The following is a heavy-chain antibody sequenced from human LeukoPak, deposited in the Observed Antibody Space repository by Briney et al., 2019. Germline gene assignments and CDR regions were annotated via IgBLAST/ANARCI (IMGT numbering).Heavy chain of an antibody. CDR1: GGSISSSSYY. CDR2: INHSGST. CDR3: ARIDSPFTIFGVVPYYGMDV. V-gene: IGHV4-39*07. Sequence: SETLSLTCTVSGGSISSSSYYWSWIRQPPGKGLEWIGEINHSGSTNYNPSLKSRVTISVDTSKNQFSLKLSSVTAADTAVYYCARIDSPFTIFGVVPYYGMDVWGQGTTVTVSS. J-gene: IGHJ6*02. D-gene: IGHD3-3*01.